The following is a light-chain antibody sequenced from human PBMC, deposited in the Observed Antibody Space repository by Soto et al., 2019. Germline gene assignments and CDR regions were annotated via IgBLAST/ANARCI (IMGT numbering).Light chain of an antibody. CDR3: QQSPGIPYT. CDR2: AAS. J-gene: IGKJ2*01. V-gene: IGKV1-39*01. Sequence: DIQMTQSPSSLSASVGDRVTITCRASQSITGYLNWYQQKPGKAPKLLIYAASSLQSGVPSRFRAKGPGTDFTLTISSLQRDDLQTYFCQQSPGIPYTFGQGTRLETK. CDR1: QSITGY.